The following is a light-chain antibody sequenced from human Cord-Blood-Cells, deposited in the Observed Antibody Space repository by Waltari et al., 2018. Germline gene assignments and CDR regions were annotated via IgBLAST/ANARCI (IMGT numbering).Light chain of an antibody. CDR2: WAS. J-gene: IGKJ3*01. CDR1: QSVLYSSNNKNY. Sequence: DIVMTQSPDSLAVSLGERATINCKSSQSVLYSSNNKNYLAWYQQKPGQPPKLLIYWASTRGTGVPDRFRGSGFGADFTLPISSLEAEDVAVYYCQQYYSTPFTFGPGTKVDIK. V-gene: IGKV4-1*01. CDR3: QQYYSTPFT.